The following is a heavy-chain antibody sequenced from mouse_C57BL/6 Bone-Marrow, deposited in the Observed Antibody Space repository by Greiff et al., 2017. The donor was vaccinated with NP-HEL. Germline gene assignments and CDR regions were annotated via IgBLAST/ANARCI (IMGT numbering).Heavy chain of an antibody. J-gene: IGHJ1*03. CDR2: INPSSGYT. CDR3: AGSGTGWYFDV. V-gene: IGHV1-7*01. CDR1: GYTFTSYW. D-gene: IGHD4-1*01. Sequence: VKLMESGAELAKPGASVKLSCKASGYTFTSYWMHWVKQRPGQGLEWIGYINPSSGYTKYNQKFKDKATLTADKSSSTAYMQLRSLTYEDSAVYYCAGSGTGWYFDVWGTGTTVTVSS.